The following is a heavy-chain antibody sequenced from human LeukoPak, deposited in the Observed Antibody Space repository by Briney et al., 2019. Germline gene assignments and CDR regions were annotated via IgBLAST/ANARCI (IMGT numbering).Heavy chain of an antibody. CDR2: IYYSGST. D-gene: IGHD3-22*01. CDR3: ARVKRVVVALDY. V-gene: IGHV4-31*03. CDR1: GGSISSDGYY. J-gene: IGHJ4*02. Sequence: SQTLSLTCTVSGGSISSDGYYWSWIRQHPGKGLEWIGYIYYSGSTYYNPSLKSRVTISVDTSKNQFSLKLSSVTAADTAVYYCARVKRVVVALDYWGQGTLVTVSS.